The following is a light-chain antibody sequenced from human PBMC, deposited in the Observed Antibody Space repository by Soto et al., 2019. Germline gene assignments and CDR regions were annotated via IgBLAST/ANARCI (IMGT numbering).Light chain of an antibody. CDR1: SSDVGGYNY. V-gene: IGLV2-11*01. CDR2: DVS. Sequence: QSALTQPRSVSGSPGQSVTISCTGTSSDVGGYNYVSWYQQHPGKAPKLMIYDVSKRPSGVRDRFSGSKSGNTASLTISGLQAEDEADYYCCSYAGSYTVVFGGGTQLTVL. CDR3: CSYAGSYTVV. J-gene: IGLJ2*01.